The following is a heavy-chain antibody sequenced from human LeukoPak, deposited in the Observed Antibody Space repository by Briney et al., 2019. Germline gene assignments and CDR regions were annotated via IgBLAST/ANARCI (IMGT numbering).Heavy chain of an antibody. CDR1: GFIFDNYG. CDR2: ISWNSGNI. V-gene: IGHV3-9*01. Sequence: PGGSLRLSCVASGFIFDNYGIHWVRQAPGKGLEWVSRISWNSGNIGYADSVKGRFTISRDNAKNSLYLQMNSLRGEDTALYYCAKDVDFDGYFDYWGHGTLVTVSS. CDR3: AKDVDFDGYFDY. J-gene: IGHJ4*01. D-gene: IGHD5-24*01.